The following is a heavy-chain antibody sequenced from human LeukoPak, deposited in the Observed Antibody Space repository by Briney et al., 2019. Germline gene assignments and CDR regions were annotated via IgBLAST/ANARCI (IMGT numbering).Heavy chain of an antibody. D-gene: IGHD3-3*01. CDR3: ARPPTYYDFWSGYYFDY. CDR1: GFTFSSYA. Sequence: GRSLRLSCAASGFTFSSYAMHWVRQAPGKGLEWVAVISYDGSNKYYADSVKGRFTISRDNSKNTLYLQMNSLRAEDTAVYYCARPPTYYDFWSGYYFDYWGQGTLVTVSP. J-gene: IGHJ4*02. CDR2: ISYDGSNK. V-gene: IGHV3-30-3*01.